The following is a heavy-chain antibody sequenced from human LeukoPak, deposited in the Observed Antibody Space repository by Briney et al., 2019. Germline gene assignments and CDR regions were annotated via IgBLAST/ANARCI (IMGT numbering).Heavy chain of an antibody. D-gene: IGHD3-10*01. Sequence: GGSLRRFCAASGFTLSDHFMDWVRQAPGKGLEWVGRSRNKVKNYNTQYAASVKGRFTIPRDDPNNSLYLQMSSLNPEDTAVYFCVAMLRGVGYWGQGTLVTGPS. J-gene: IGHJ4*02. CDR2: SRNKVKNYNT. CDR3: VAMLRGVGY. V-gene: IGHV3-72*01. CDR1: GFTLSDHF.